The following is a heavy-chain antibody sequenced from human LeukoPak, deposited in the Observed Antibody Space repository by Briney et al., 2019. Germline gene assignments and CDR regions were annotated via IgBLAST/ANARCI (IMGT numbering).Heavy chain of an antibody. CDR3: AKDIANQYYDFWSGYSLVY. CDR1: GFTFDDYA. J-gene: IGHJ4*02. D-gene: IGHD3-3*01. CDR2: ISGDGGST. V-gene: IGHV3-43*02. Sequence: PGGSLRLSCAASGFTFDDYAMHWVRQAPGKGLERVSLISGDGGSTYYADSVKGRFTISRDNSKNSLYLQMNSLRTEDTALYYCAKDIANQYYDFWSGYSLVYWGQGTLVTVSS.